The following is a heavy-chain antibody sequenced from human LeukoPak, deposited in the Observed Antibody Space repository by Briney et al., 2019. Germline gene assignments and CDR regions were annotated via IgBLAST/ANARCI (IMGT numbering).Heavy chain of an antibody. CDR3: AKGKNILTGNTLVY. D-gene: IGHD3-9*01. J-gene: IGHJ4*02. CDR1: GFTFSSYA. V-gene: IGHV3-23*01. Sequence: GGSLRLSCAASGFTFSSYAMSWVRQAPGKGLEGVSGISAGGGSAYYADSVKGRFTISRDNSKNTLYLQMDSLRAEDTAVYYCAKGKNILTGNTLVYWGQGTLGTVSA. CDR2: ISAGGGSA.